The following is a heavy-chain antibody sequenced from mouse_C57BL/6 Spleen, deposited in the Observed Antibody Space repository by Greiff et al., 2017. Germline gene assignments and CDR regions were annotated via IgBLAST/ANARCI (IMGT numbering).Heavy chain of an antibody. V-gene: IGHV1-82*01. D-gene: IGHD4-1*01. CDR2: IYPGDGDT. Sequence: VQGVESGPELVKPGASVKISCKASGYAFSSSWMNWVKQRPGKGLEWIGRIYPGDGDTNYNGKFKGKATLTADKSSSTAYMQLSSLTSEDSAVYFCALTGTGYYFDYWGQGTTLTVSS. CDR1: GYAFSSSW. CDR3: ALTGTGYYFDY. J-gene: IGHJ2*01.